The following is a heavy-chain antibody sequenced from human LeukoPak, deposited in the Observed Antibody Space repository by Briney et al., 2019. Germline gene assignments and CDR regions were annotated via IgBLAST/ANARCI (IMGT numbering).Heavy chain of an antibody. D-gene: IGHD2-2*01. CDR2: ISYDGSNK. J-gene: IGHJ4*02. CDR3: AKDMARSSTSIIDY. V-gene: IGHV3-30*18. Sequence: PGGSLRLSCAASGFTFSSYGMHWVRQAPGKGLEWVAVISYDGSNKYYADSVKGRFTISRDNSKNTLYLQMNSLRAEDTAVYYCAKDMARSSTSIIDYWGQGTLVTVSS. CDR1: GFTFSSYG.